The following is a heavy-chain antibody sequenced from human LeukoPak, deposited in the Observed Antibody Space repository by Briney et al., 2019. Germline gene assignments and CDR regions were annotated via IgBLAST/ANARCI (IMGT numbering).Heavy chain of an antibody. J-gene: IGHJ4*02. CDR2: IYYSGGT. D-gene: IGHD3-16*02. Sequence: SETLSLTCTVSGGSISSSSYYWGWIRQPPGKGLEWIGSIYYSGGTYYNPSLKSRVTISVDTSKNQFSLKLSSVTAADTAVYYCARVPLNSYYDYVWGSYRYTAFDYWGQGTLVTVSS. V-gene: IGHV4-39*07. CDR1: GGSISSSSYY. CDR3: ARVPLNSYYDYVWGSYRYTAFDY.